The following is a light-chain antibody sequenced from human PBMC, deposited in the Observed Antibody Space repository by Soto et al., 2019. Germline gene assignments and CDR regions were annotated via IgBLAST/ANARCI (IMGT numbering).Light chain of an antibody. CDR3: NSFTSSSTVV. V-gene: IGLV2-14*01. CDR1: NSDVGGYNY. CDR2: EVS. Sequence: QSVLTQPASVSGSPGQSITISCTGTNSDVGGYNYVSWYQQHPGKAPKLMISEVSNRPSGVSNRFSGSKSGNTASLTISGLQAEDEADYYCNSFTSSSTVVFGGGTKVTVL. J-gene: IGLJ2*01.